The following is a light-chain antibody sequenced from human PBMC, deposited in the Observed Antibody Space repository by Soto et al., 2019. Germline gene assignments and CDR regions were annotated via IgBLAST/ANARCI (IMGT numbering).Light chain of an antibody. CDR1: QSVSNF. V-gene: IGKV3-11*01. CDR2: DAS. Sequence: EFSLSLPSLSLSPGECPTLTGRASQSVSNFLAWYQHKPGQAPRLLIYDASIRAAGVPARFSGSGSGTDFSLTISSLEPEDFAIYYCQQRSIWPPWTSGQGSK. J-gene: IGKJ1*01. CDR3: QQRSIWPPWT.